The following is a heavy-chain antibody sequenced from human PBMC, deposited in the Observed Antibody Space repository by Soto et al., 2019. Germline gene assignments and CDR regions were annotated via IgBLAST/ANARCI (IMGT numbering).Heavy chain of an antibody. CDR1: GFTFTNSA. Sequence: QMQLVQSGPEVKKPGTSVKVSCKASGFTFTNSAVQWVRQARGQRVECIGWIVVGSGNTNYAQKFQERVTITRDMSTSTAYMELSSLRSEDTAVYYCATDKGDSYGYGNYWGQGTLVTVSS. CDR3: ATDKGDSYGYGNY. D-gene: IGHD5-18*01. J-gene: IGHJ4*02. V-gene: IGHV1-58*01. CDR2: IVVGSGNT.